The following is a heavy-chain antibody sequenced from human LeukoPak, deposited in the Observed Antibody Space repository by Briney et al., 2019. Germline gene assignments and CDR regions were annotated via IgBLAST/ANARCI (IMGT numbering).Heavy chain of an antibody. V-gene: IGHV3-23*01. J-gene: IGHJ4*02. Sequence: GGSLRLSCAASGFTFSSYAMIWVRQAPGKGLEWVSGISSTGGSTHYADSVKGRFTISRDNSKNTLYLQMNSLRAEDTAVYYCARDYCSGGSCYYFDYWGQGTLVTVSS. CDR2: ISSTGGST. CDR3: ARDYCSGGSCYYFDY. CDR1: GFTFSSYA. D-gene: IGHD2-15*01.